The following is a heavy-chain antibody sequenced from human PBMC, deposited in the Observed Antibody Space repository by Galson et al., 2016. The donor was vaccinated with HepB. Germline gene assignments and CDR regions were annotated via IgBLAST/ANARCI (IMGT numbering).Heavy chain of an antibody. CDR1: GFSLESTRMC. Sequence: PALVKPTQTLTLTCTFSGFSLESTRMCVNWIRQPPGKPLEWLARIDWDGDQYYSKSLKTRLTISKDTSKNLVVLTMTNMDPVDTDTYYCARGNHWNYILYGMDVWGRGTTVIVSS. CDR2: IDWDGDQ. V-gene: IGHV2-70*11. D-gene: IGHD1-7*01. CDR3: ARGNHWNYILYGMDV. J-gene: IGHJ6*02.